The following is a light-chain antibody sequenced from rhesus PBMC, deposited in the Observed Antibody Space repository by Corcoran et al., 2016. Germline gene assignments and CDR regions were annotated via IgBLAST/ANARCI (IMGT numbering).Light chain of an antibody. J-gene: IGKJ3*01. CDR3: LQYSSSPFT. CDR1: QSISSW. V-gene: IGKV1-22*01. CDR2: KAS. Sequence: DIQMTQSPSSLSASVGDTVNITCRASQSISSWLAWYQQKPGKAPKLLIYKASSLQSGVPSRFSGSGSGTDFTLTISSLQPEEFATYYCLQYSSSPFTFGPGTKLDIK.